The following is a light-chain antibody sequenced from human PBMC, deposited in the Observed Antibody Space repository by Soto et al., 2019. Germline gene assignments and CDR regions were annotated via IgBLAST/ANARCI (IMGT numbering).Light chain of an antibody. CDR2: EAS. J-gene: IGKJ1*01. V-gene: IGKV3-15*01. CDR3: QHYNGWHET. Sequence: EIVLTQSPATLSVSPGERATLSCRASQSVGSSLAWYQQKLGQVPRLLIYEASTRATGIPARFSGSGSGTEFTLTISSLQSEDLAVYYCQHYNGWHETCGPGTQVEIK. CDR1: QSVGSS.